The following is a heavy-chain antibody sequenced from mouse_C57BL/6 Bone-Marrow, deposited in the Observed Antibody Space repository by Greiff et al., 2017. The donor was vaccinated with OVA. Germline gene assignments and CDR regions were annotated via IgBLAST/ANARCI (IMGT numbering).Heavy chain of an antibody. V-gene: IGHV1-61*01. CDR3: ARSTTPVEAWFAY. D-gene: IGHD1-1*01. CDR2: IYPSDSET. J-gene: IGHJ3*01. CDR1: GYTFTSYW. Sequence: QVQLQQPGAELVRPGSSVKLSCKASGYTFTSYWMDWVKQRPGQGLEWIGNIYPSDSETHYNQKFKDKATLTVDKSSSTAYMQLSSLTSEDSAVYYCARSTTPVEAWFAYWGQGTLVTVSA.